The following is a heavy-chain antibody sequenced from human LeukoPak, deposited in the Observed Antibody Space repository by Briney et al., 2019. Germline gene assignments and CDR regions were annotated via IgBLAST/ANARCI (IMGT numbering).Heavy chain of an antibody. CDR2: ISYNGNNK. Sequence: GGSLRLSCAASGFTFSNYVVHWVRQAPGKGLEWVAVISYNGNNKYYADSVKGRFTISRDNSKNTLYLQMNSLRAEDTAVYYCATTTYTSDYYDAFDIWGQGTMVSVSS. V-gene: IGHV3-30-3*01. D-gene: IGHD3-22*01. J-gene: IGHJ3*02. CDR3: ATTTYTSDYYDAFDI. CDR1: GFTFSNYV.